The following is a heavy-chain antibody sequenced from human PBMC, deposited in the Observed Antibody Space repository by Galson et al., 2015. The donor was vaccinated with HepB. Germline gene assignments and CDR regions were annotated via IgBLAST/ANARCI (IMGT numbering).Heavy chain of an antibody. CDR2: IDWDDDK. J-gene: IGHJ6*02. V-gene: IGHV2-70*11. CDR1: GFSLRPTGMC. Sequence: PALVKPTPTLTLTCNFSGFSLRPTGMCVSWIRQPPGKALQWLARIDWDDDKYYTSSLKTRLTISKDTSKNQVVLTMANMDPADTATYYCARERVTLIRGVPDYGADVWGQGTTVTVSS. D-gene: IGHD3-10*01. CDR3: ARERVTLIRGVPDYGADV.